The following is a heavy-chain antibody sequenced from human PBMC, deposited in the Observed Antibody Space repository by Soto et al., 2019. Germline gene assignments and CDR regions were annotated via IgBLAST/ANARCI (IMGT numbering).Heavy chain of an antibody. CDR3: AKGLKWELPLEY. Sequence: EVQLLESGGGLVQPGGSLRLSCAASGFSFSSYAMSWVRQAPGKGLEWVSAISISGGSTYYAVSVKGRFTISRDNSKNTLFRQMSSLRDEETAVYYCAKGLKWELPLEYWGQGTLVTVSS. J-gene: IGHJ4*02. CDR1: GFSFSSYA. CDR2: ISISGGST. D-gene: IGHD1-26*01. V-gene: IGHV3-23*01.